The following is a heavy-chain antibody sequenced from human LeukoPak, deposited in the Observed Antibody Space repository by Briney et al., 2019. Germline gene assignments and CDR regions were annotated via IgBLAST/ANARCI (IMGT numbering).Heavy chain of an antibody. CDR1: GFNFSDYY. Sequence: GGSLRLSCAASGFNFSDYYMSWIRQAPGKGLEWVSDISSGSSYIKYADSVKGRFTISRDNAKNSLSLQMNSLRAEDTAVYYCARGVGDYYDSSGYENWFDPWGQGTLVTVSS. J-gene: IGHJ5*02. V-gene: IGHV3-11*06. D-gene: IGHD3-22*01. CDR2: ISSGSSYI. CDR3: ARGVGDYYDSSGYENWFDP.